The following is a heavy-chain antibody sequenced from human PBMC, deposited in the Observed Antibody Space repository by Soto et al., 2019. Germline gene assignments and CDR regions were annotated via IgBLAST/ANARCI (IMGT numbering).Heavy chain of an antibody. J-gene: IGHJ4*02. CDR2: IHSVDGNT. CDR3: ARDEDY. CDR1: RHAFNTYK. Sequence: EASVKVSFKAARHAFNTYKIHWVRQAPGQGLEWLGWIHSVDGNTKYSERLQGRVTITWDTSASTAYMELTSLTSEDTAVYYCARDEDYWGQGALVTVSS. V-gene: IGHV1-3*01.